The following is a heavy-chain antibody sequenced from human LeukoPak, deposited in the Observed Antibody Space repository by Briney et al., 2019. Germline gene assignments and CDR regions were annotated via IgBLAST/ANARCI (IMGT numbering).Heavy chain of an antibody. V-gene: IGHV1-69*13. J-gene: IGHJ3*02. CDR3: ARDSQIYYYDSSGYHWMDAFDI. CDR2: IIPIFGTA. D-gene: IGHD3-22*01. Sequence: ASVKVSCKASGGTLSSYAISWVRQAPGQGLEWMGGIIPIFGTANYAQKFQGRVTITADESTSTAYMELSGLRSEDTAVYYCARDSQIYYYDSSGYHWMDAFDIWGQGTMVTVSS. CDR1: GGTLSSYA.